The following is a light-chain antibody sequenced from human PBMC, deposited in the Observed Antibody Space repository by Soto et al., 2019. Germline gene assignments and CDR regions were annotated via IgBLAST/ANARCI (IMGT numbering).Light chain of an antibody. CDR1: QSVSSY. J-gene: IGKJ4*01. Sequence: EIVMTQSPATLSLSPGDRATLSCRASQSVSSYLAWYQQKPGQAPRLLIYDASNRDTGIPARFSGSGSGTDFSPTTSSLEPEDYVVYYCQQRSNWPPITFGRGTKVDIK. V-gene: IGKV3-11*01. CDR3: QQRSNWPPIT. CDR2: DAS.